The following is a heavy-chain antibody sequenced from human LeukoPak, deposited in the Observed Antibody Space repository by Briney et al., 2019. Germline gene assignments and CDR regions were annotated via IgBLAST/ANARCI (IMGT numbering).Heavy chain of an antibody. Sequence: PXGSLRLSCVASGFSFNNYRMTWVRQAPGKGLEWVANIKQDGSEKQYVDSVKGRFAISRDNAKKSLYLQINTLRAEDTAVYYCVRGPHIAATSYWGQGTLVTVSS. D-gene: IGHD6-25*01. CDR3: VRGPHIAATSY. CDR2: IKQDGSEK. J-gene: IGHJ4*02. CDR1: GFSFNNYR. V-gene: IGHV3-7*03.